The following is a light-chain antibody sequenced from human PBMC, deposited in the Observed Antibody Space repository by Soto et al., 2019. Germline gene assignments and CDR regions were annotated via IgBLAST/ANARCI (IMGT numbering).Light chain of an antibody. CDR3: QHYGRSLT. Sequence: IVLTQSPGTLSLSPGERVTLSCRASQSVRSSNLGWYQQKPGQAPRLLIYGASSRATGIPDRFSGSGSGTDFTLTISRLEPEDFAVYYCQHYGRSLTFGGGTKVEIK. J-gene: IGKJ4*01. V-gene: IGKV3-20*01. CDR1: QSVRSSN. CDR2: GAS.